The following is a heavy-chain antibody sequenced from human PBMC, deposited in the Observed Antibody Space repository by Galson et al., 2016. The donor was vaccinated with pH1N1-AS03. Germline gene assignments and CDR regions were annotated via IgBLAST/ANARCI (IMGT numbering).Heavy chain of an antibody. Sequence: ETLSLTCAVSGYSISSGYYWGWIRQPPGKGLEWIGSIYHSGSTYYNPSLKGRVTISVDTSKNQFSLKLSSVTAADTAVYYCARPRRDGYNFDAFDIWGQGTMVTVSS. CDR2: IYHSGST. CDR3: ARPRRDGYNFDAFDI. CDR1: GYSISSGYY. V-gene: IGHV4-38-2*01. J-gene: IGHJ3*02. D-gene: IGHD5-24*01.